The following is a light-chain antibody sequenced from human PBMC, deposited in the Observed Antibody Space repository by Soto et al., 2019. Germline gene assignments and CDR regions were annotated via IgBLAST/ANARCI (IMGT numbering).Light chain of an antibody. Sequence: QSVLSQPPSVSGAPGQRVTISCTGSSSNIGAGYDVHWYQQPPGAPPKLLIYGNSNRPSGVPDRFSGSKSGTSASLAITGLQADDEADDYCQSYDNSLSGSVVFGGGTKLTVL. CDR1: SSNIGAGYD. J-gene: IGLJ3*02. CDR2: GNS. CDR3: QSYDNSLSGSVV. V-gene: IGLV1-40*01.